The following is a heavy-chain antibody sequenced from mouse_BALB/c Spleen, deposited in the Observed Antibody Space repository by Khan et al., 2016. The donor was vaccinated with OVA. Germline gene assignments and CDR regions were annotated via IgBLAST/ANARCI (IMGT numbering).Heavy chain of an antibody. J-gene: IGHJ3*01. V-gene: IGHV5-9-3*01. CDR3: ARHNVSPSAY. CDR2: INSDGTYT. CDR1: GFTFSSFA. Sequence: EVELVESGGGLVKPGGSLKLSCAASGFTFSSFAMSWVRQTPEKRLEWVATINSDGTYTYYPDNVNGRFSISRDNAKNTLYLQLNSLRTEDTAMYYCARHNVSPSAYWGQGTLVTVSA.